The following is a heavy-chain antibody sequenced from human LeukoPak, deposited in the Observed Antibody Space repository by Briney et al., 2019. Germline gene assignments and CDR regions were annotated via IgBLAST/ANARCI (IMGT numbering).Heavy chain of an antibody. V-gene: IGHV3-53*01. J-gene: IGHJ4*02. CDR2: ICGGGNI. CDR1: GFTVISNS. D-gene: IGHD5-24*01. Sequence: PGGSLGLSCAASGFTVISNSMNWVRKAPGKGLEWVSVICGGGNIYYADSVKGRFTISRDNSKNTLYLQMNSLRAEDAAVYYCARGAGYNYPYYFDYWGQGTLVTVSS. CDR3: ARGAGYNYPYYFDY.